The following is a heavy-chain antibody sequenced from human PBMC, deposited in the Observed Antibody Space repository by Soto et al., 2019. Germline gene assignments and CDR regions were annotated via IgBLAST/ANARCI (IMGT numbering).Heavy chain of an antibody. CDR2: INSAGSTT. V-gene: IGHV3-74*01. CDR1: GFSFSSYW. J-gene: IGHJ6*02. Sequence: GGSLRLSCAASGFSFSSYWMHWVRQAPGKGLVWVSRINSAGSTTTYADSVKGRFTISRDNAKNTLYLQINSLRAEDTAVYYCARDVQYGMDVWGQGTTVTVSS. CDR3: ARDVQYGMDV.